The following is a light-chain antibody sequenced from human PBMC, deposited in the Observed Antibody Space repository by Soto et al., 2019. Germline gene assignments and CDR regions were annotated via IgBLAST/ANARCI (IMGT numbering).Light chain of an antibody. CDR3: QSYDSSLSWV. CDR1: SSNIGSNS. CDR2: GNS. Sequence: QSVLTQPPSASGTPGQRVTISCSGSSSNIGSNSVNWYRQLPGTAPKLLIYGNSNRPSGVPDRFSGSKSGTSASLAITGLQAEDEADYYCQSYDSSLSWVFGTGTKLTVL. J-gene: IGLJ1*01. V-gene: IGLV1-40*01.